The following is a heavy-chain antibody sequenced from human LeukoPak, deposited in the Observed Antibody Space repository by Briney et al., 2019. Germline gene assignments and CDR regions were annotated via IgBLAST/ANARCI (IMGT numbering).Heavy chain of an antibody. J-gene: IGHJ6*03. CDR3: ASQYCSSTSCYMKDYYYYYMDV. CDR2: INHSGST. CDR1: GGSFSGYY. D-gene: IGHD2-2*02. Sequence: SETLSLTCAVYGGSFSGYYWSWIRQPPGKGLEWIGEINHSGSTNYNPSLKSRVTISVDTSKNQFSLKLSSVTAADTAVYYCASQYCSSTSCYMKDYYYYYMDVWGKGTTVTVSS. V-gene: IGHV4-34*01.